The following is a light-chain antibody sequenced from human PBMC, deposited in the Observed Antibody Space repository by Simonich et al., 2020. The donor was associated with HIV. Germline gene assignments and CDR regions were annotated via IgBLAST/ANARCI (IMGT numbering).Light chain of an antibody. J-gene: IGKJ5*01. CDR1: QSILHINGFNY. CDR2: LGS. CDR3: MLALQTPPA. Sequence: DMVMTQSPLSLPVTPGEPASISCRSSQSILHINGFNYLDGYLHKPGQSPQLLSYLGSNRASGVPDRLSGSGSGTDFTLKISRVEAKDVGVYYCMLALQTPPAFGQGTRLEIK. V-gene: IGKV2-28*01.